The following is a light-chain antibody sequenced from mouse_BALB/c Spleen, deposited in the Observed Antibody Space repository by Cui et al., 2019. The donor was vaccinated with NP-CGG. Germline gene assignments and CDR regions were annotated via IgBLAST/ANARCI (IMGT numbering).Light chain of an antibody. J-gene: IGLJ1*01. CDR1: TGAVTTSNY. CDR2: GTN. CDR3: ALWYSNHWV. V-gene: IGLV1*01. Sequence: QAVVTQESARTTSPGETVTLTCRSSTGAVTTSNYANWVQEKPDHLFNGLIGGTNNRAPGVPARFSGSLIGDKAALTITGAQTEDEAIYFCALWYSNHWVFGGGTKLTVL.